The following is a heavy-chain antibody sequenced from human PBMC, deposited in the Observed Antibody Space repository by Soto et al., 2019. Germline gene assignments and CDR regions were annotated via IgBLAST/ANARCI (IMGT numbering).Heavy chain of an antibody. V-gene: IGHV1-69*01. D-gene: IGHD1-20*01. CDR1: GGTFSGYA. Sequence: QAHLMQSGAEVKKPGSSVKVSCKASGGTFSGYAISWVRQRPGRGLEWMGGIIPIFGITTYAEKFQGRITPAADESTGTAFMDLRSLISEDTAVYYCARDPRSITGTTSSEDFQFWG. J-gene: IGHJ1*01. CDR3: ARDPRSITGTTSSEDFQF. CDR2: IIPIFGIT.